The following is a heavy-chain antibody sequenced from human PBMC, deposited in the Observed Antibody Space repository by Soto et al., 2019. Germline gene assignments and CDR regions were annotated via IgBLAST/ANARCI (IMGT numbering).Heavy chain of an antibody. J-gene: IGHJ4*02. D-gene: IGHD2-2*01. CDR3: AKDGCSSTTCYHFDS. CDR1: VFTVSSNY. V-gene: IGHV3-53*01. Sequence: LILSCAASVFTVSSNYMSWVRQAPGKGLEWVSVIYSGGSTFHADPVKGRFTISRENSKSTLYLQMSGLRAEDTAVYSCAKDGCSSTTCYHFDSCGQGTLVTVS. CDR2: IYSGGST.